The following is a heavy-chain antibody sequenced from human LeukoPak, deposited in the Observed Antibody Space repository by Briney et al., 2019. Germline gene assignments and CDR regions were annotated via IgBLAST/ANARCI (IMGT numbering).Heavy chain of an antibody. CDR1: GFTISSYT. V-gene: IGHV3-21*01. J-gene: IGHJ4*02. D-gene: IGHD3-22*01. CDR3: ARHVVAVGFDY. Sequence: GGSLGLSCAASGFTISSYTMNWVRQAPGKGLEWVSSITSSSSYIYYADSVKGRFTISRDNAKNSLYLQMNSLRAEDTAVYYCARHVVAVGFDYWGQGTLVTVSS. CDR2: ITSSSSYI.